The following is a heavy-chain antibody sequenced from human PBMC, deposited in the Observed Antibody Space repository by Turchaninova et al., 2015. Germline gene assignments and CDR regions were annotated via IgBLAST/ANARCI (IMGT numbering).Heavy chain of an antibody. CDR2: ISPDGNNR. V-gene: IGHV3-30-3*01. J-gene: IGHJ4*02. CDR3: VRQNTGYYSDD. Sequence: PGRSLRLSCAASGFTFSSYTFHWVRQAPGKGLDWVAVISPDGNNRYYADSVKGRFTFSRDNSNNTLYLQINSLRPEDTALYFCVRQNTGYYSDDWGQGTLVTVSS. CDR1: GFTFSSYT. D-gene: IGHD7-27*01.